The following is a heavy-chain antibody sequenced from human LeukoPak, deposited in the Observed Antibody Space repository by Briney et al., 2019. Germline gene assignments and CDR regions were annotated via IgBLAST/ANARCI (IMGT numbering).Heavy chain of an antibody. J-gene: IGHJ4*02. Sequence: GGSLRLSCATSGFIFSSYAMHWVRQAPGKGLEWVAVISFDGTDKYYADSVKGRFTISRDNSKNTLYLQMNSLRAEDTAVYYCAKDSPYGSGSYAFDYWGQGTLVTVSS. D-gene: IGHD3-10*01. CDR1: GFIFSSYA. CDR3: AKDSPYGSGSYAFDY. CDR2: ISFDGTDK. V-gene: IGHV3-30*04.